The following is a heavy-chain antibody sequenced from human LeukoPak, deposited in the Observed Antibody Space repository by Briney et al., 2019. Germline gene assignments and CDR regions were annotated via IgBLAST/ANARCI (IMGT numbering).Heavy chain of an antibody. CDR3: ARGQRYMVRGVIINSDWFDP. J-gene: IGHJ5*02. D-gene: IGHD3-10*01. CDR1: GVSISSYY. CDR2: IYYSGST. Sequence: SETLSLTCTVSGVSISSYYWSWLRQPPGKGLEWIGYIYYSGSTNYNPSLKSRVTISVDTSKNQFSLKLSSVTAADTAVYYCARGQRYMVRGVIINSDWFDPWGQGTLVTVSS. V-gene: IGHV4-59*01.